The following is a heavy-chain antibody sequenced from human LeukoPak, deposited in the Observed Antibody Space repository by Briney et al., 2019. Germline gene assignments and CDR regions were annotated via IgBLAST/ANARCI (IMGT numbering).Heavy chain of an antibody. CDR2: ISYDGSNK. V-gene: IGHV3-30-3*01. J-gene: IGHJ4*02. CDR3: TTEYYDFWSGYPNQN. Sequence: GGSLRLSCAASGFTFSSYAMHWVRQAPGKGLEWVAVISYDGSNKYYADSVKGRFTISRDNSKNTLYLQMNSLKTEDTAVYYCTTEYYDFWSGYPNQNWGQGTLVTVSS. D-gene: IGHD3-3*01. CDR1: GFTFSSYA.